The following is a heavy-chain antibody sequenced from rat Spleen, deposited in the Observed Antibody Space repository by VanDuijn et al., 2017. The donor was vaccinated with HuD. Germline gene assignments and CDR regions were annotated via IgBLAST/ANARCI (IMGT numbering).Heavy chain of an antibody. CDR3: AREAGIPFHYFDY. J-gene: IGHJ2*01. V-gene: IGHV5-7*01. Sequence: EVQLVESGGDLVQPGRSLKLSCVASGFTFSDYNMAWVRQTPKKGLEWVATINFDGSSTYYRDSVKGRFTISRENAKSTLSLQMDSLRSEDTATYYCAREAGIPFHYFDYWGQGVMVTVSS. D-gene: IGHD1-4*01. CDR2: INFDGSST. CDR1: GFTFSDYN.